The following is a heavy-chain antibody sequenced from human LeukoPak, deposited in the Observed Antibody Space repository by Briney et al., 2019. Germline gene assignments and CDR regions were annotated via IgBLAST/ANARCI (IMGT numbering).Heavy chain of an antibody. Sequence: PGGSLRLSCAASGFTFSSYGMHWVRQAPGKGLEWVAVISYDGSNKYYADSVKGRFTISRDNSKNTLYLQMNSLRAEDTAVYYCAKGGTMIVVVADAFDIWGQGTMVTVSS. CDR3: AKGGTMIVVVADAFDI. D-gene: IGHD3-22*01. J-gene: IGHJ3*02. CDR2: ISYDGSNK. V-gene: IGHV3-30*18. CDR1: GFTFSSYG.